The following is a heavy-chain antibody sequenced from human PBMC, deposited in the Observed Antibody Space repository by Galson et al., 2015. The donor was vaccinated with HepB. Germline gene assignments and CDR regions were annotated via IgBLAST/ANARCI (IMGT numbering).Heavy chain of an antibody. CDR3: ARGASVVGVAATLNNWFDP. CDR1: GYTFSTYS. Sequence: SVKVSCKVSGYTFSTYSVTWVRQAPGQGLEWMGWISAYNRKTNYAQKFQGGVSMTTDTSTSTVYMELRRLRSDDTAIYYCARGASVVGVAATLNNWFDPWGQGTLVTVSS. D-gene: IGHD2-15*01. J-gene: IGHJ5*02. CDR2: ISAYNRKT. V-gene: IGHV1-18*01.